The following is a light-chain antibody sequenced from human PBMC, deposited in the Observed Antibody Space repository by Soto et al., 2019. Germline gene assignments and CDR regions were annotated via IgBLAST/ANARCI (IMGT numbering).Light chain of an antibody. J-gene: IGKJ1*01. Sequence: EIVMTQSPATLSVSPGERATLSCRASQSVDSNLAWYQQQPGQPPRLLIYDASTRATGIPSRISGSGSGTEFTITSSRLQSVDFALYYCQQYTHWLTFGRGTKVEIK. CDR3: QQYTHWLT. CDR1: QSVDSN. V-gene: IGKV3-15*01. CDR2: DAS.